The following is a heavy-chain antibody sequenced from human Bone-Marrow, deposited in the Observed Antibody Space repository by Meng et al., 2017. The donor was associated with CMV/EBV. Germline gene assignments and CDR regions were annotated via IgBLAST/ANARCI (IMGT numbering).Heavy chain of an antibody. CDR1: GFTFSSYG. D-gene: IGHD2-21*01. CDR3: AKDGEAYCGGDCYFYAFDI. J-gene: IGHJ3*02. Sequence: GESLKISCAASGFTFSSYGMHWVRQAPGKGLEWVAFIRYDGSNKYYADSVKGRFTISRDNSKNTLYLQMNSLRAEDTAVYYCAKDGEAYCGGDCYFYAFDIWGQGTMVTVPS. CDR2: IRYDGSNK. V-gene: IGHV3-30*02.